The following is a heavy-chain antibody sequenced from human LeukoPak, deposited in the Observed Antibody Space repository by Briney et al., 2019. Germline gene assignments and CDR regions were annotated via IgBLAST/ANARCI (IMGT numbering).Heavy chain of an antibody. D-gene: IGHD5-12*01. CDR3: ARRNVGGYEFDV. CDR1: GGSFSGYS. J-gene: IGHJ3*01. Sequence: SETLSLTCAVYGGSFSGYSWSWIRQPPGKGLEWVGEISHRGSINHNPSLKSRVTMSVDTSKNHFSLKLNSVTAADTAVYFCARRNVGGYEFDVWGQGTMVTVSS. CDR2: ISHRGSI. V-gene: IGHV4-34*01.